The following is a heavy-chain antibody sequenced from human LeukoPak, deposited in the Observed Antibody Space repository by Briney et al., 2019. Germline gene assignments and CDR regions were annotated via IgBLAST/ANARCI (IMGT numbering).Heavy chain of an antibody. Sequence: ASVKVSCKASGYTFTNYDINWVRQATGQGLEWMGWMNPNSGNTGYAQKFQGRVTMTRNTSISTAYMELSSLRSEDTAVYYCARGRDGYNSYYYYYMDVWGKGTTVTISS. D-gene: IGHD5-24*01. J-gene: IGHJ6*03. CDR2: MNPNSGNT. CDR1: GYTFTNYD. V-gene: IGHV1-8*01. CDR3: ARGRDGYNSYYYYYMDV.